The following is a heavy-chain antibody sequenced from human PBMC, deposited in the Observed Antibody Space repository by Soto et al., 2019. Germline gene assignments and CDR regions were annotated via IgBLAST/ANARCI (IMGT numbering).Heavy chain of an antibody. CDR3: ARGGGGGLFEH. D-gene: IGHD2-21*01. J-gene: IGHJ4*02. CDR1: GFPFSDYY. Sequence: QVHLVESGEGLVKPGGSLRLSCATSGFPFSDYYMSWIRQAPGKGLEWLSHISPKSTYRNYADSVKGRFTISRDNTKSSLFLQMNSLGVEDTAVYYCARGGGGGLFEHWGQGVLVTVSS. CDR2: ISPKSTYR. V-gene: IGHV3-11*06.